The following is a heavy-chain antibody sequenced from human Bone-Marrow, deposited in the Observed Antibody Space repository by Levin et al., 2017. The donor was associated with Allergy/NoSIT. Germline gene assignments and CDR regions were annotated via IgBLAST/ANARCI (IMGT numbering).Heavy chain of an antibody. V-gene: IGHV3-20*04. CDR1: GFTFDDYG. Sequence: ASVKVSCAASGFTFDDYGMSWVRQAPGKGLEWVSGINWNGGSTGYADSVKGRFTISRDNAKNSLYLQMNSLRAEDTALYYCARALGGFGNYWGQGTLVTVSS. CDR3: ARALGGFGNY. J-gene: IGHJ4*02. CDR2: INWNGGST. D-gene: IGHD1-26*01.